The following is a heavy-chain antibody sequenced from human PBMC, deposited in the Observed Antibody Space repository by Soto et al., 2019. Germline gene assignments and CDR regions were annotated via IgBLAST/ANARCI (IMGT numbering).Heavy chain of an antibody. J-gene: IGHJ6*02. Sequence: SETLSLTCAVYGGSFSGYYWSWIRQPPGKGLEWIGEINHSGSTNYNPSLKSRVTISVDKSKNQFSLKLSSVTEEDTDVYYCARGSNSKQPYYGSGSYYRDYYAMDVWGQGTKVTVS. CDR3: ARGSNSKQPYYGSGSYYRDYYAMDV. CDR1: GGSFSGYY. D-gene: IGHD3-10*01. V-gene: IGHV4-34*01. CDR2: INHSGST.